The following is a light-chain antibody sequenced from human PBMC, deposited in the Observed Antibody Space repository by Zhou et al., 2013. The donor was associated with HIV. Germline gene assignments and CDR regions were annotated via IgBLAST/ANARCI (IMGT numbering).Light chain of an antibody. CDR3: QQSYSTPPMYT. J-gene: IGKJ2*01. Sequence: DIQMTQSPSTLSASVGDRVTITCRASQSINNWLAWYQQKPGKAPKLLIYAASSLQSGVPSRFSGSGSGTDFTLTISSLQPEDFATYYCQQSYSTPPMYTFGQGTKLEIK. V-gene: IGKV1-39*01. CDR1: QSINNW. CDR2: AAS.